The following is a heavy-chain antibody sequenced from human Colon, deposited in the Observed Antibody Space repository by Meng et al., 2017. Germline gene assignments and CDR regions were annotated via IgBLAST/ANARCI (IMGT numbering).Heavy chain of an antibody. V-gene: IGHV4-30-4*01. D-gene: IGHD2-2*01. CDR2: IHSSGST. CDR1: GGSINSADYY. CDR3: ARNPVIPDARTFDF. J-gene: IGHJ4*02. Sequence: QVQLQESGPGRVQPSETLSLTFTISGGSINSADYYWNWIRQSPGKGLEWLGYIHSSGSTYYTPSLKSRLTMSLDTSKNQFSLRLTSVTAADTAVYYCARNPVIPDARTFDFWGQGALVTVSS.